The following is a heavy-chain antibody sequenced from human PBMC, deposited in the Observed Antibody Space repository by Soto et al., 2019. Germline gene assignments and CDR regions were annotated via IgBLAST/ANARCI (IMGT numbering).Heavy chain of an antibody. CDR1: GFTFDDYA. Sequence: GGSLRLSCAASGFTFDDYAMHWVRQPPGKGLEWVSGVSWNGGSIGYADSVEGRFTISRDNAKNSLYLQMNSLRVEDTAFYYCAKDAMTTVTTSGFDYWGQGTLVTVSS. D-gene: IGHD4-17*01. CDR2: VSWNGGSI. CDR3: AKDAMTTVTTSGFDY. V-gene: IGHV3-9*01. J-gene: IGHJ4*02.